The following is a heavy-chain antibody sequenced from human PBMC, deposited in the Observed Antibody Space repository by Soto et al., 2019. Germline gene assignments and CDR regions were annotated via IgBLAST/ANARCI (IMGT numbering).Heavy chain of an antibody. CDR3: ARMVVPTTYFDS. CDR2: IYHSGST. J-gene: IGHJ4*02. CDR1: GGSISSGGYS. Sequence: PSETLSLTCAVSGGSISSGGYSWSWIRQPPGKGLEWIGYIYHSGSTYYNPSLKSRVTISVDRSKNQFSLKLSSVTAADTAVYFCARMVVPTTYFDSWGQGTPVTVSS. V-gene: IGHV4-30-2*01. D-gene: IGHD3-22*01.